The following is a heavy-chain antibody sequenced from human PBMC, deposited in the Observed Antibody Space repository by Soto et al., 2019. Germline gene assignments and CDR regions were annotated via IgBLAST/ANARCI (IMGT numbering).Heavy chain of an antibody. D-gene: IGHD5-12*01. CDR1: GGTFSSYT. CDR3: ARGASLIRSGYDHYYYYGMDV. CDR2: IIPILGIA. Sequence: GASVKVSCKASGGTFSSYTISWVRQAPGQGLEWMGRIIPILGIANYAQKFQGRVTITADKSTSTAYMELSSLRSEDTAVYYCARGASLIRSGYDHYYYYGMDVWGQGTTVTVSS. J-gene: IGHJ6*02. V-gene: IGHV1-69*02.